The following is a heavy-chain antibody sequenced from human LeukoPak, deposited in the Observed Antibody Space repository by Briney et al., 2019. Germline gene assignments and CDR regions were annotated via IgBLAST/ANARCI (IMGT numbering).Heavy chain of an antibody. CDR2: INHSGST. V-gene: IGHV4-34*01. CDR3: ASSAGWRMI. D-gene: IGHD3-16*01. Sequence: SETLSLTCAVYGGSFSGYYWSWIRQPPGKGLEWIGEINHSGSTNYNPSLESRVTISVDTSKNQFSLKLSSVTAADTAVYYCASSAGWRMIWGQGTLVTVSS. CDR1: GGSFSGYY. J-gene: IGHJ4*02.